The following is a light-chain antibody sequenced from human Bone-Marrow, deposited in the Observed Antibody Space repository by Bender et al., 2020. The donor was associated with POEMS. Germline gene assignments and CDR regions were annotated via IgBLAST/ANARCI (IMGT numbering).Light chain of an antibody. CDR3: AAWDDSLSEA. Sequence: QSVLTQPPSASATPGQRVTISCSRSASDRGTTPINWYQHLPGTAPKLIIYNSDQRPSGVPDRFSGSKSGTSASLAISDLRSEDEADYYCAAWDDSLSEAFGGGTKLTVL. J-gene: IGLJ3*02. CDR1: ASDRGTTP. V-gene: IGLV1-47*02. CDR2: NSD.